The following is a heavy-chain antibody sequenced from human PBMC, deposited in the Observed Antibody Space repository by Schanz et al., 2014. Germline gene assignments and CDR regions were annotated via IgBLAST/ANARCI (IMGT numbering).Heavy chain of an antibody. Sequence: EVQLLESGGGLVQPGGSLRLSCAASGFTFSSYAMTWVRQAPGMGLEWVSAISGRDGSTYYADSVRGRFTISRDNSKNTLYLQMNSLRAEDTAVYYCANNWNLDYWGQGTWSPSPQ. J-gene: IGHJ4*02. CDR3: ANNWNLDY. CDR2: ISGRDGST. CDR1: GFTFSSYA. V-gene: IGHV3-23*01. D-gene: IGHD1-20*01.